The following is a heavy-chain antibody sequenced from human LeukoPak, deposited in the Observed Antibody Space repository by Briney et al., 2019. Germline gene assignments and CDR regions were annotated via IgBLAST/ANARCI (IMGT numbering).Heavy chain of an antibody. D-gene: IGHD3-16*01. CDR2: IWYDGSNK. CDR3: ARDGGHAAFDI. J-gene: IGHJ3*02. V-gene: IGHV3-33*01. Sequence: PGRSLRLSCAASGLTFSSYGMHWVRQAPGKGLEWVAVIWYDGSNKYYADSVKGRFTISRDNSKNTLYLQMNSLRAEDTAVYYCARDGGHAAFDIWGQGTMVTVSS. CDR1: GLTFSSYG.